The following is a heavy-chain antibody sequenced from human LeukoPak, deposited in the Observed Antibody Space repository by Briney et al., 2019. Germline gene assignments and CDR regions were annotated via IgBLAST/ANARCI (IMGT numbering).Heavy chain of an antibody. CDR3: ARDRRDGYNLLDY. CDR2: INQDGSEK. V-gene: IGHV3-7*01. D-gene: IGHD5-24*01. J-gene: IGHJ4*02. Sequence: PGGSLRLSCGASGFTFDDYWMSWVRQAPGQGLEWVANINQDGSEKYYLDSAKGRFTISRDNARNSLYLQMNNLRAEDTSVYYCARDRRDGYNLLDYWGQGTLVTVSS. CDR1: GFTFDDYW.